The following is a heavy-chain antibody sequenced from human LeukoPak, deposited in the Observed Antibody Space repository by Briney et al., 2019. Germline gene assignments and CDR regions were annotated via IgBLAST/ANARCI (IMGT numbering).Heavy chain of an antibody. J-gene: IGHJ4*02. D-gene: IGHD6-19*01. V-gene: IGHV1-2*04. CDR3: ARGFGRSSGDVGY. CDR1: GYTSTGYY. CDR2: INPNSGGT. Sequence: ASVKVSCKASGYTSTGYYMHWVRQAPGQGLEWMGWINPNSGGTNYAQKFQGWVTMTRDTSISTAYMELSRLRSDDTAVYYCARGFGRSSGDVGYWGQGTLVTVSS.